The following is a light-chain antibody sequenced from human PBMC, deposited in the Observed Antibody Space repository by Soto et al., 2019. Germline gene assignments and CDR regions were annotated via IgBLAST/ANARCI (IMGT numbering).Light chain of an antibody. Sequence: QSVLTQPPSVSAAPGQRVTISCSGSSSNIGNNYVSWYRQLPGTATKLLIYDNNRRPSGISDRFSGSKSGTSATLDITGLQTGDEADYYCGTWDSSLNGVVFGGGTKLTVL. CDR2: DNN. V-gene: IGLV1-51*01. J-gene: IGLJ2*01. CDR1: SSNIGNNY. CDR3: GTWDSSLNGVV.